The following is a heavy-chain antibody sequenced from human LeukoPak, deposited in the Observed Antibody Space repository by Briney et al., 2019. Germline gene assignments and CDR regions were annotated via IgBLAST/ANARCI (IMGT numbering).Heavy chain of an antibody. Sequence: GESLKISCKGSGYSFYTYWIAWVRQMPGKGLEWMGIIYPDDSDTRYSPSFQGQVTISADKSLDTAYLQWRSLKASDTGMYYCVRQSLGEFKYWGQGTLVTVSS. CDR1: GYSFYTYW. V-gene: IGHV5-51*01. CDR2: IYPDDSDT. CDR3: VRQSLGEFKY. J-gene: IGHJ4*02. D-gene: IGHD3-10*01.